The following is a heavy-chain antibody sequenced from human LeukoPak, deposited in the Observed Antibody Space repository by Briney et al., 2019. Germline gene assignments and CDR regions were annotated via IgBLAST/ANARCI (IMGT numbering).Heavy chain of an antibody. CDR3: ARRLVSHGYYYYGMDV. V-gene: IGHV4-59*11. CDR1: GGSIRSHY. Sequence: PSETLSLTCTVSGGSIRSHYWNWIRQPPGKGLEWIGYIYYSGSINYNPSLKSRVTMSVDTSRNQFSLRLRSVTAADAAVYYCARRLVSHGYYYYGMDVWGQGTTVTVSS. D-gene: IGHD3-9*01. J-gene: IGHJ6*02. CDR2: IYYSGSI.